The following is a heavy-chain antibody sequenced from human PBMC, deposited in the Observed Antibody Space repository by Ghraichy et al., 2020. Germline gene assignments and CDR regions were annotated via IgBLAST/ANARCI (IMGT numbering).Heavy chain of an antibody. J-gene: IGHJ6*02. CDR1: GFSLSTSGMC. CDR3: ARLGITGTTHYYGMDV. CDR2: IDWDDDK. Sequence: SGPTLVKPTQTLTLTCTFSGFSLSTSGMCVSWIRQPPGKALEWLALIDWDDDKYYSTSLKTRLTISKDTSKNQVVLTMTNMDPVDTATYYCARLGITGTTHYYGMDVWGQGTTVTVSS. V-gene: IGHV2-70*01. D-gene: IGHD1-7*01.